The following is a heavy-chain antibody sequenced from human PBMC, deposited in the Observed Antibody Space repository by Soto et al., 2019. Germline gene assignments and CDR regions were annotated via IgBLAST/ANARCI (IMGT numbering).Heavy chain of an antibody. CDR1: GFNFDDYG. J-gene: IGHJ4*02. CDR2: INWNGGSI. CDR3: VRGPGIAAAGYCHY. D-gene: IGHD6-13*01. V-gene: IGHV3-20*04. Sequence: AGGSLRLSCITSGFNFDDYGMNWVRQTPGKGLEWVSIINWNGGSIGYADSVRGRFTISRDNAKNSLYLQMNSLRVEDTALYYCVRGPGIAAAGYCHYWGQGTLVTVSS.